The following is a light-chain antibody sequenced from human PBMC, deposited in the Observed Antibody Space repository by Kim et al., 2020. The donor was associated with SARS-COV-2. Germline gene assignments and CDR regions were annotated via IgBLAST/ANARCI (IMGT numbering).Light chain of an antibody. J-gene: IGLJ2*01. CDR1: SCNIGNSY. CDR2: DNN. V-gene: IGLV1-51*01. CDR3: GTWDSSLSAGGV. Sequence: QKDTTSCCGSSCNIGNSYDSGYQQLPRTAPTLHIYDNNKRQSAIPDRFSGSKSGSSATLGMTGLQTGDEAEYYCGTWDSSLSAGGVVGGGTQLTVL.